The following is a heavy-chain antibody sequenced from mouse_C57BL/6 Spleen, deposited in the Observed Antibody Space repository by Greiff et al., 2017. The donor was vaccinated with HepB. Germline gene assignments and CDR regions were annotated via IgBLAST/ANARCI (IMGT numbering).Heavy chain of an antibody. J-gene: IGHJ3*01. D-gene: IGHD1-1*01. Sequence: QVQLQQPGAELVKPGASVKLSCKASGYTFTSYWMHWVKQRPGQGLEWIGMIHPNSGSTNYNEKFKSKATLTVDKSSSTAYMQLSSLTSEDSAVYYCARTGPYGSSQFAYGGQGTLVTVSA. CDR3: ARTGPYGSSQFAY. V-gene: IGHV1-64*01. CDR1: GYTFTSYW. CDR2: IHPNSGST.